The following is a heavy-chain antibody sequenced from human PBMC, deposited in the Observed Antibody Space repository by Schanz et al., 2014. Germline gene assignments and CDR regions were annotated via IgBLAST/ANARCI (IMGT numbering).Heavy chain of an antibody. CDR2: ISYSGRT. CDR1: GASISSRDFY. Sequence: QVQLQESGPGLVEPSQTLSLTCTVSGASISSRDFYWSWIRQFPGKGLEWIGYISYSGRTYYSPSLKSRLTMSVDTSKNQFSLRLSSVTAADTAVYYCARHGGIPYYPMDVWGQGTTVTVSS. CDR3: ARHGGIPYYPMDV. V-gene: IGHV4-31*03. J-gene: IGHJ6*02. D-gene: IGHD3-16*01.